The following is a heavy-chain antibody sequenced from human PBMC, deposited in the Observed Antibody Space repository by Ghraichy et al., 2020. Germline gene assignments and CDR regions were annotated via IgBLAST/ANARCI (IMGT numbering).Heavy chain of an antibody. CDR2: ISTSSSII. CDR3: ARGDAAGTVRANAFDI. Sequence: GESLNISCAASGFTFSSYFMNWVRQVPGKGLEWVSDISTSSSIIYYADSVKGRFSISRDNAKNSLYLQLNSLRDEDTAVYYCARGDAAGTVRANAFDIWGQGTMVTVSS. D-gene: IGHD6-13*01. CDR1: GFTFSSYF. J-gene: IGHJ3*02. V-gene: IGHV3-48*02.